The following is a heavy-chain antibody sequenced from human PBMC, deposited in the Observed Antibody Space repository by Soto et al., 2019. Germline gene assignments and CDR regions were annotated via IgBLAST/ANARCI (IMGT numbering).Heavy chain of an antibody. CDR2: MSHDENRK. J-gene: IGHJ4*02. V-gene: IGHV3-30*18. Sequence: QAQLVESGGGVVQPGTSLRLSCAASGFTFAHYAMHWVRHSPGKGLEWVAFMSHDENRKLYSDSVKGRFTISRDNSKSTLYLQMSRLRAEDTAVYYCAKDYDFWSASVNPYFHSWGLGTLVTVSS. CDR3: AKDYDFWSASVNPYFHS. D-gene: IGHD3-3*01. CDR1: GFTFAHYA.